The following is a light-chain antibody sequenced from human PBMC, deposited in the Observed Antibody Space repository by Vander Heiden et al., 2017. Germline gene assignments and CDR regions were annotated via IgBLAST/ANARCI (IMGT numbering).Light chain of an antibody. CDR3: QQSYSTPLT. CDR1: QSISSY. V-gene: IGKV1-39*01. CDR2: AAS. Sequence: EIQMSHSPHSVSASVGDRVTITCRASQSISSYLNWYQQKPGKAPKLLIYAASSLQSGVPSRFSGSGSGTDFTLTISSLQPEDFATYYCQQSYSTPLTFGGGTKVEIK. J-gene: IGKJ4*01.